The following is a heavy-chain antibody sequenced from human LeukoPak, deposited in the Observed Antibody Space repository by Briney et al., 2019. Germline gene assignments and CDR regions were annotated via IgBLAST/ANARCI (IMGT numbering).Heavy chain of an antibody. V-gene: IGHV4-59*12. CDR3: ASLGVNDAFDI. CDR2: IYYSGST. J-gene: IGHJ3*02. Sequence: SETLSLTCTVSGGSISSFYWSWIRQPPGKGLEYIGYIYYSGSTNYNPSLKSRVTMSVDTSKNQFSLKLSSVTAADTAVYYCASLGVNDAFDIWGQGTMVTVSS. D-gene: IGHD7-27*01. CDR1: GGSISSFY.